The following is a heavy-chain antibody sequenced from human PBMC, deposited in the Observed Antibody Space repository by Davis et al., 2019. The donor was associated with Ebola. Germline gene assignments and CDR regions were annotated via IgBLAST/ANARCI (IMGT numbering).Heavy chain of an antibody. V-gene: IGHV3-53*01. D-gene: IGHD3-22*01. Sequence: GESLKISCAASGFTVSSNYMSWVRQAPGKGLEWVSVIYSGGRTYYADSVKGRFTISRDNSKNTLYLQMNSLRAEDTAVYYCAKEAYYYDSSFDYWGQGTLVTVSS. CDR3: AKEAYYYDSSFDY. CDR1: GFTVSSNY. J-gene: IGHJ4*02. CDR2: IYSGGRT.